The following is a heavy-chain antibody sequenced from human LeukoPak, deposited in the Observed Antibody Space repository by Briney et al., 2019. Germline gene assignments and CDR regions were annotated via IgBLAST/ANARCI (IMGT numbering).Heavy chain of an antibody. V-gene: IGHV4-30-4*08. CDR2: IYYSGST. Sequence: PSQTLSLTCTVSGGSISSGDYHWSWIRQPPGKGLEWIGYIYYSGSTYYNPSLKSRVTISVDTSKNQFSLKLSSVTAADTAVYYCARVRAARHTEVDYWGQGTLVTVSS. CDR3: ARVRAARHTEVDY. J-gene: IGHJ4*02. D-gene: IGHD6-6*01. CDR1: GGSISSGDYH.